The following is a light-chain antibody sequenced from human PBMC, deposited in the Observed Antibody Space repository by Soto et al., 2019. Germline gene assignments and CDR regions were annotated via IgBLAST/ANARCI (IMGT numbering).Light chain of an antibody. V-gene: IGKV1-39*01. J-gene: IGKJ3*01. Sequence: DIQMTQSPSSLSASVGDRVTITCRASQTFNSYLNWYQQKPGGPPRLLLYEASNLQTGVPSRLSGSGSWTDFKLTISSLQPEAFATYFYQQSLNNPFTFGPGTTVHLK. CDR2: EAS. CDR1: QTFNSY. CDR3: QQSLNNPFT.